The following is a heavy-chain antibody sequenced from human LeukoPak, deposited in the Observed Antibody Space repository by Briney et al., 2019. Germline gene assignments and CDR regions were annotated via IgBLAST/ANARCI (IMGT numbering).Heavy chain of an antibody. V-gene: IGHV4-59*08. J-gene: IGHJ6*02. CDR3: ARLLSSGWYNDGMDV. Sequence: SETLSLTCAVYGGSFSGYYWSWIRQPPGKGLEWIGYIYYSGSTNYNPSLKSRVTISVDTSKNQFSLKLSSVTAADTAVYYCARLLSSGWYNDGMDVWGRGTTVTVSS. CDR1: GGSFSGYY. CDR2: IYYSGST. D-gene: IGHD6-19*01.